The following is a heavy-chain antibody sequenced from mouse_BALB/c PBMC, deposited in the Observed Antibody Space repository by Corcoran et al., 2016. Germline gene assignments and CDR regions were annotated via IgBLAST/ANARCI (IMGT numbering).Heavy chain of an antibody. CDR1: GFIIRDTY. J-gene: IGHJ4*01. V-gene: IGHV14-3*02. CDR2: SDPANGNA. CDR3: SFYYDGTLDAMDY. D-gene: IGHD1-1*01. Sequence: EFLLQRSGAELVQSGATCKLSCTDSGFIIRDTYMRRVKQRPEEGVGWIGRSDPANGNAKYDPKFQDKATITAHTSSNTAYLELSSLTSEDTAVYYCSFYYDGTLDAMDYWGQGTSVTVSS.